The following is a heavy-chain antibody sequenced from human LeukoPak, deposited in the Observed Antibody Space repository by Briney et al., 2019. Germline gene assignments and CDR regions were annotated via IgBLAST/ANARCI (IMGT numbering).Heavy chain of an antibody. CDR3: ARGPIYPRSGDYPNYYLDY. V-gene: IGHV3-11*04. J-gene: IGHJ4*02. Sequence: GGSLRLSCAASGFTFSDYYMSWIRQAPGKGLEWVSYISSSGSTIYYADSVKGRFTISRDNTKNSLYLQMNSLRAEDTAVYYCARGPIYPRSGDYPNYYLDYWGQGTLVTVSS. CDR1: GFTFSDYY. CDR2: ISSSGSTI. D-gene: IGHD3-22*01.